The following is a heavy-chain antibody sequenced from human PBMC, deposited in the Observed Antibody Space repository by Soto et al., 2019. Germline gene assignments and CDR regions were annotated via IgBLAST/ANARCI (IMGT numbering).Heavy chain of an antibody. Sequence: QLQLQESGSGLVKPSQTLSLTCAVSGGSISSGGYSWSWIRQPPGKGLEWIGYIYHSGSTYYNPSLTSRVTISVDRSKNQFSQKLSAATAADTAVYYCARAYYAGGAFDYWGQGTLVTVSS. CDR2: IYHSGST. J-gene: IGHJ4*02. D-gene: IGHD2-2*01. V-gene: IGHV4-30-2*01. CDR1: GGSISSGGYS. CDR3: ARAYYAGGAFDY.